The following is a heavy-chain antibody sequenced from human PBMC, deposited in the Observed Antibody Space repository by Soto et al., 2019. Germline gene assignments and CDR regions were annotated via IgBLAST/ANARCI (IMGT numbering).Heavy chain of an antibody. CDR3: ARDRWGSGSYYH. J-gene: IGHJ4*02. Sequence: EVQLVESGGGLVQPGGSLRLSCAASGFTFSSYSMNWVRQAPEKGLEWVSYISSSSSTIYYADSVKGRFTISRDNAKNSLYLQMNSLRAEDTAVYYCARDRWGSGSYYHWGQGTLVTVSS. D-gene: IGHD3-10*01. CDR2: ISSSSSTI. V-gene: IGHV3-48*01. CDR1: GFTFSSYS.